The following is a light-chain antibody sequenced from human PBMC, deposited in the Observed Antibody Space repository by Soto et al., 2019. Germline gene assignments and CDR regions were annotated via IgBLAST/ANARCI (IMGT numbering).Light chain of an antibody. CDR1: QTISVY. Sequence: IQMPQSPSSLSASFGDRFTITCLASQTISVYLNWYQQKPGRAPDVLIYSASTRRSGVPSRFSGSGSGTDFTLTITSLQPEDFATYYCQQTYSVPLTFGGGTKVDI. CDR3: QQTYSVPLT. J-gene: IGKJ4*01. CDR2: SAS. V-gene: IGKV1-39*01.